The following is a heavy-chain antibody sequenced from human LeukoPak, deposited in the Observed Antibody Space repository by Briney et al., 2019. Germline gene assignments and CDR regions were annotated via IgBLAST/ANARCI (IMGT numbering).Heavy chain of an antibody. CDR3: ATSAAAGTRLAWFDP. Sequence: PSETLSLICVVSGGSISSYNWWSWVRHPPGKGLEWIGEIYHSGSTNYNPSLKSRVTISLDKSKTQFSLKLSSVTAADTAVYYCATSAAAGTRLAWFDPWGQGTLVTVSS. D-gene: IGHD6-13*01. J-gene: IGHJ5*02. CDR2: IYHSGST. CDR1: GGSISSYNW. V-gene: IGHV4-4*02.